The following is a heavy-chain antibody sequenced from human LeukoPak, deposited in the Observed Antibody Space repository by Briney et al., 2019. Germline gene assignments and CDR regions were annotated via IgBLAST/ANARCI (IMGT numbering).Heavy chain of an antibody. CDR2: IYYSGST. CDR3: VRHYPHSDYVFDY. J-gene: IGHJ4*02. D-gene: IGHD5-12*01. CDR1: GGSISSSSYY. Sequence: SETLSLTCTVSGGSISSSSYYWGWIRQPPGKGLEWIASIYYSGSTYYNPSLKSRVTISVDTSKNQFSLKLSSVTAADTVVYYCVRHYPHSDYVFDYWGQGTLVTVSS. V-gene: IGHV4-39*01.